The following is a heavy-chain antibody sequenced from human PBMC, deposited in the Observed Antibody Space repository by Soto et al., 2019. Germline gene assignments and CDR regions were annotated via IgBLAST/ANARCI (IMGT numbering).Heavy chain of an antibody. V-gene: IGHV3-7*03. CDR1: GFTFSTYW. Sequence: EAQLVESGGGLVQPGGSLRLSCAASGFTFSTYWMNWVRQAPGMGLEWLALIRQDGTETHYVDSVKGRFTISRDNTKNSLFLQMTNLRADDTAVYYCVGGAGWELDYWGQGTLVTVSS. D-gene: IGHD1-26*01. CDR3: VGGAGWELDY. CDR2: IRQDGTET. J-gene: IGHJ4*02.